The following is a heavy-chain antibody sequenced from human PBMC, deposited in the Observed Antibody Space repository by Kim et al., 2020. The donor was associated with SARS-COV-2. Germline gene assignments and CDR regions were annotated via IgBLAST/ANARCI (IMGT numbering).Heavy chain of an antibody. D-gene: IGHD3-10*01. CDR2: INHSGST. CDR1: GGSFSGYY. J-gene: IGHJ6*03. Sequence: SETLSLTCAVSGGSFSGYYWSWIRQPPGKGLEWIGEINHSGSTNYNPSLMSRVSISVDTTKNQFSLMLSSVTTADKAAYYCSRGTLERLVRGPCSYYVDV. V-gene: IGHV4-34*01. CDR3: SRGTLERLVRGPCSYYVDV.